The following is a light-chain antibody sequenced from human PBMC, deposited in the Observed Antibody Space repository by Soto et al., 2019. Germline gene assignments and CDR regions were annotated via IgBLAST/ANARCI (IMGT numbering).Light chain of an antibody. Sequence: DIQITQSPFSLSASVGDRVTITCRASQSISSYLNWYQQKPGKAPKLLIYAASNLQSGVPSRFGGSGSGTDFTLTISSLQPEDFATYYCQQSYSTPPTFGQGTKV. CDR2: AAS. V-gene: IGKV1-39*01. CDR1: QSISSY. J-gene: IGKJ1*01. CDR3: QQSYSTPPT.